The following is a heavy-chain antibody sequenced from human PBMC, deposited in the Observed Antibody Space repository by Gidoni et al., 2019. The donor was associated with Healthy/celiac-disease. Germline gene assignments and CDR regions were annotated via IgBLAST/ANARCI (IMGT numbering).Heavy chain of an antibody. CDR3: ARLDFWSGREAFDI. D-gene: IGHD3-3*01. V-gene: IGHV3-48*01. J-gene: IGHJ3*02. Sequence: VQLVESVGGLVQPGGSLRLCCSASGFTFSSYSMNWVRKAPGKGLEWVSYISSSSSTIYYADAVKGRFTISRDNAKNSLYLQMNSRRAEDTAVYYCARLDFWSGREAFDIWGQGTMVTVSS. CDR2: ISSSSSTI. CDR1: GFTFSSYS.